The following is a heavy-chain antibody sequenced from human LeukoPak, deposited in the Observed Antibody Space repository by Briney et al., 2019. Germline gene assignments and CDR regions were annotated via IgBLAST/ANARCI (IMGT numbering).Heavy chain of an antibody. CDR2: VRSQAYSGTT. Sequence: GGSLRLSCTASGFTFGYHAINWVRQAPGRGLEWVGFVRSQAYSGTTEYATSVKDRFTISRDDSKSIAYLQMNSLKTEDTAVYYCTRDIVSISQPYYFDYWGQGTLVTVSS. D-gene: IGHD2-2*01. J-gene: IGHJ4*02. V-gene: IGHV3-49*04. CDR1: GFTFGYHA. CDR3: TRDIVSISQPYYFDY.